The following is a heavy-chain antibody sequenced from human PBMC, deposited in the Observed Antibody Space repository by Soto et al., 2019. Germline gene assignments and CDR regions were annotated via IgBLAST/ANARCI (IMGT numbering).Heavy chain of an antibody. CDR2: IVVGSGNT. V-gene: IGHV1-58*01. Sequence: SVKVSCKASGFTFTSSAVQWVRQARGQRLEWIGWIVVGSGNTNYAQKFQERVTITRDMSTSTAYMELSSLRSEDTAVYYCARDSAYYYDSSGSYRFDYWGQGTLVTVSS. J-gene: IGHJ4*02. CDR1: GFTFTSSA. CDR3: ARDSAYYYDSSGSYRFDY. D-gene: IGHD3-22*01.